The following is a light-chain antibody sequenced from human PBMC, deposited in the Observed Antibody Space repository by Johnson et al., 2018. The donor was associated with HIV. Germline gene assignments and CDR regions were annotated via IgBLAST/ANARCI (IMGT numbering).Light chain of an antibody. V-gene: IGLV1-51*01. CDR1: SSNIGNNY. CDR3: GTWDSRLSALYV. Sequence: QSMLTQPPSVSAAPGQKVTISCSGSSSNIGNNYVSWYQQLPGTAPKLLIYDNNKRPSGIPDRFSGSKSGTSATLGITGLQTGDEADYYCGTWDSRLSALYVFGTGTKVTVL. CDR2: DNN. J-gene: IGLJ1*01.